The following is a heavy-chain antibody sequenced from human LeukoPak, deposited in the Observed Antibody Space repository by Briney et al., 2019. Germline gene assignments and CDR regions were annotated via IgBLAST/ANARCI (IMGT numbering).Heavy chain of an antibody. D-gene: IGHD3-3*01. Sequence: GGSLLLSCAASGFTFSSYSMNWGRPAPGKGLEWVSFISSSSSYIYYADSVKGRFTISRDNAKNSLYLKMNSLRAEDTAVYYCARDLNDFWSGYYIPIMGNYYMDVWGKGTTVTVSS. J-gene: IGHJ6*03. V-gene: IGHV3-21*01. CDR1: GFTFSSYS. CDR3: ARDLNDFWSGYYIPIMGNYYMDV. CDR2: ISSSSSYI.